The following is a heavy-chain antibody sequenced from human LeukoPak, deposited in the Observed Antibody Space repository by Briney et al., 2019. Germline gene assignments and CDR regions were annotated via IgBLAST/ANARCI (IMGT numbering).Heavy chain of an antibody. CDR2: IYSGGST. V-gene: IGHV3-53*01. CDR1: GLTFSSNY. CDR3: AREKRYGSGSYPLYYYYMDV. D-gene: IGHD3-10*01. J-gene: IGHJ6*03. Sequence: GGSLRLSCAASGLTFSSNYMSWVRQAPGKGLEWVSVIYSGGSTYYSDSVKGRFTISRDNSKNTLYLQMNSLRAEDTAVYYCAREKRYGSGSYPLYYYYMDVWGKGTTVTISS.